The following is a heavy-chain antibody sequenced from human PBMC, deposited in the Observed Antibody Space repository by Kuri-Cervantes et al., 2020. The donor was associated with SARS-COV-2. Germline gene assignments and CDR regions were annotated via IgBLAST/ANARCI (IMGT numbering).Heavy chain of an antibody. Sequence: GGSLRLSCAASGFTFSSYGMHWVRQAPGKGLEWVAFIRYDGSNKYYADSVKGRFTISRDNSKNTLYLQMNSLRAEDTAVYYCAKDLESQQLVRGLVYYYYMDVWGKGTTVTVSS. D-gene: IGHD6-13*01. V-gene: IGHV3-30*02. J-gene: IGHJ6*03. CDR3: AKDLESQQLVRGLVYYYYMDV. CDR2: IRYDGSNK. CDR1: GFTFSSYG.